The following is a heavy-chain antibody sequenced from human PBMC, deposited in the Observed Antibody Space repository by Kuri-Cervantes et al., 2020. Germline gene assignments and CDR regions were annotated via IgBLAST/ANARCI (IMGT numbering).Heavy chain of an antibody. Sequence: GESLKISCAASGFIFSSSWMSWVRQAPGKGLEWVANINQDGSAKDYVDSMKGRFTISRDNAKNSLYLQMNSLRAEDTAVYYCARGGRWFNDAFDIWGQGTMVTVSS. V-gene: IGHV3-7*04. CDR3: ARGGRWFNDAFDI. D-gene: IGHD4-23*01. CDR2: INQDGSAK. J-gene: IGHJ3*02. CDR1: GFIFSSSW.